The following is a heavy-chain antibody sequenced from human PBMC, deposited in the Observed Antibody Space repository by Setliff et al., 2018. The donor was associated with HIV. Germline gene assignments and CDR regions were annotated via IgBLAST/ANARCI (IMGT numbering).Heavy chain of an antibody. CDR2: INHSGDT. Sequence: PSETLSLTCAVYGGYFSGYFWTWIRQPPQKRLEWIGEINHSGDTNYNPSLKSRVTISADTSKNQFSLKLNSVTAADTAVYHCARLSSYRSSSYYFDYWGQGALVTVS. J-gene: IGHJ4*02. D-gene: IGHD6-6*01. CDR3: ARLSSYRSSSYYFDY. V-gene: IGHV4-34*01. CDR1: GGYFSGYF.